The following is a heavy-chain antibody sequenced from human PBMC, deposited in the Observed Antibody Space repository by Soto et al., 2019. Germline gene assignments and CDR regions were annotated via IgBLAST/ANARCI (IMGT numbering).Heavy chain of an antibody. J-gene: IGHJ3*02. CDR2: MNPNSGNT. Sequence: ASVKVSCKASGYAFTRYDINWLRQATGQGLEWMGWMNPNSGNTGYAQKFQGRVTMTRDSSISTAYMEVSSLRFEDTAVYYCARAVNADAFDIWGQGTMVTVSS. D-gene: IGHD3-10*01. V-gene: IGHV1-8*01. CDR3: ARAVNADAFDI. CDR1: GYAFTRYD.